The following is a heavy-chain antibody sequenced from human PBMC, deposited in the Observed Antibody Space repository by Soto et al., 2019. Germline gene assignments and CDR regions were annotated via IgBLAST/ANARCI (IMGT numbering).Heavy chain of an antibody. D-gene: IGHD6-13*01. Sequence: EVQLLESGGGLVQPGGSLRLSCAASGFTFSSYAMSWVRQAPGKGLEWVSLISGSGGTPYYADSVKGRFTISRDNSKNTLYLVLNSLRAEDTAVYYCAMGLAAAGPLDYWGQGSLVTVSS. CDR3: AMGLAAAGPLDY. CDR2: ISGSGGTP. J-gene: IGHJ4*02. CDR1: GFTFSSYA. V-gene: IGHV3-23*01.